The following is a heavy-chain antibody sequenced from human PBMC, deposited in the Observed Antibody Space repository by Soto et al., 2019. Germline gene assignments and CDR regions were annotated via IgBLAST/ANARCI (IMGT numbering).Heavy chain of an antibody. J-gene: IGHJ5*01. CDR2: VYWHDDK. Sequence: QITLKESGPSLVKPTQTLTLTCTFSGFSLTNTGVTVGWIRQPPGKALECLALVYWHDDKRYNPSLRKRLAIAKDTANNRVVLTLANVSPVETATYCCEHSHFEILTGPFDSWGRGTLVTVCS. V-gene: IGHV2-5*01. CDR1: GFSLTNTGVT. D-gene: IGHD3-9*01. CDR3: EHSHFEILTGPFDS.